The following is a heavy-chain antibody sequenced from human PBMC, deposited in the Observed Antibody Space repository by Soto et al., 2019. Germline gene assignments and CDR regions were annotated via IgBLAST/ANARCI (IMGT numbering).Heavy chain of an antibody. D-gene: IGHD3-10*01. J-gene: IGHJ4*02. CDR2: VSRDGENT. CDR1: GFPLSTYA. CDR3: AKDDGASGKDPFDY. Sequence: EVQLLEAGGDVVQPGGSLRLSCAASGFPLSTYAMTWVRHAAGKGLEWVSTVSRDGENTYYADSVKGRFSISRDNSKNTLSLQMNSLRAEDTAIYYCAKDDGASGKDPFDYGGQGILVTVSS. V-gene: IGHV3-23*01.